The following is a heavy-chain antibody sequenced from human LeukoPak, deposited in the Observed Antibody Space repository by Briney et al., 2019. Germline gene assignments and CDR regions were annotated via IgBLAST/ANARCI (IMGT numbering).Heavy chain of an antibody. J-gene: IGHJ5*02. CDR2: INSADNVE. V-gene: IGHV3-48*03. Sequence: GGSLRLSCAASGFSLRSSEMNWVRQAPGKGPEWVSHINSADNVEYYTDSVKGRFTMSRDNAKDLLYLQMNSLRDEDTAVYYCARDTVNGPFVISLDLWGQGVLVTVSS. CDR1: GFSLRSSE. CDR3: ARDTVNGPFVISLDL. D-gene: IGHD2-8*01.